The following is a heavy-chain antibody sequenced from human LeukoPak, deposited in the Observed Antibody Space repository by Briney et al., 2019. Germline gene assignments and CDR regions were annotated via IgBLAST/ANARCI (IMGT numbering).Heavy chain of an antibody. J-gene: IGHJ3*02. CDR1: GGSFSGYY. CDR2: INHSGST. Sequence: PSETLSLTCAVYGGSFSGYYWSWIRQPPGKGLEWIGEINHSGSTNYNPSLKSRVTISVDTSKNQFSLELSSVTAADTAVYYCACRGPIGWNRGSRAFDIWGQGTMVTVSS. CDR3: ACRGPIGWNRGSRAFDI. V-gene: IGHV4-34*01. D-gene: IGHD1-1*01.